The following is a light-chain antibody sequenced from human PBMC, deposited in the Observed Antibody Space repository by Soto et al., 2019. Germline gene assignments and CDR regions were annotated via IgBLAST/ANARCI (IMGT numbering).Light chain of an antibody. CDR2: EVS. V-gene: IGLV2-14*01. CDR3: SSYTTSSNDV. Sequence: QSVLTQPASVSGSPGQSITISCTGTSSDVGSYNFVSWYQQLPGKAPKLMIYEVSNRPSGVSNRFSGPKSGNTASLTISGLQAEDEADYYCSSYTTSSNDVFGSGTKVTVL. J-gene: IGLJ1*01. CDR1: SSDVGSYNF.